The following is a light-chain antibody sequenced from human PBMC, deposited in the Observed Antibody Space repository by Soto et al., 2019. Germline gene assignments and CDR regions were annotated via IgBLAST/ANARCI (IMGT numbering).Light chain of an antibody. CDR3: QTWDTDIPV. V-gene: IGLV4-69*02. J-gene: IGLJ2*01. CDR1: SGHSNYA. CDR2: LNSEGGH. Sequence: QLVLTQSPSASASLGASVNLTCTLSSGHSNYAITWHQQQPEKGPRYLMKLNSEGGHTKGGGIPDRFSGSSSGAERYLTISSLQSEDEGDYCCQTWDTDIPVFGGGTKLTVL.